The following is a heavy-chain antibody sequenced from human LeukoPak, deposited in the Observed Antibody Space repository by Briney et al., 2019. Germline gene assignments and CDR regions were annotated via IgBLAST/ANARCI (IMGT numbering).Heavy chain of an antibody. J-gene: IGHJ6*02. V-gene: IGHV4-31*03. CDR3: ARGEITMVRGVIITTYYYYGMDV. D-gene: IGHD3-10*01. Sequence: SETLSLTCTVSGGSISGGYYWSWIRQHPGKGLEWIGYIYYSGSTYYNPSLKSRVTISVDTSKNQFSLKLSSVTAADTAVYYCARGEITMVRGVIITTYYYYGMDVWGQGTTVTVSS. CDR2: IYYSGST. CDR1: GGSISGGYY.